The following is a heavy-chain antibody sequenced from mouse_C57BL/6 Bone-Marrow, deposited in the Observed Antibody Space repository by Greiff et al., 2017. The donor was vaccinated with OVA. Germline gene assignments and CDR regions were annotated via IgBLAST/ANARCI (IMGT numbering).Heavy chain of an antibody. CDR3: ARSKFDY. Sequence: VQLQQPGPELVKPGASVKISCKASGYSFTGYYMNWVKQSPEKSLEWIGEINPSTGGTTYNQKFKAKATLTVDKSSSTAYMQLKSLTSEDSAVYYCARSKFDYWGQGTTLTVSS. CDR1: GYSFTGYY. CDR2: INPSTGGT. J-gene: IGHJ2*01. V-gene: IGHV1-42*01.